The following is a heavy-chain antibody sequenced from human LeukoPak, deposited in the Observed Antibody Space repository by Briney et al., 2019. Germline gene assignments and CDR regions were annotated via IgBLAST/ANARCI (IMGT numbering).Heavy chain of an antibody. CDR1: GGSVSSGSYY. Sequence: SETLSLTCTVSGGSVSSGSYYWSWIRQPPGKGLEWIGYIYYSGSTNYNPSLKSRVTISVDTSKNQFSLKLSSVTAADTAVYYCARRGPNYYDSSGPDYWGQGTLVTVSS. V-gene: IGHV4-61*01. CDR2: IYYSGST. CDR3: ARRGPNYYDSSGPDY. J-gene: IGHJ4*02. D-gene: IGHD3-22*01.